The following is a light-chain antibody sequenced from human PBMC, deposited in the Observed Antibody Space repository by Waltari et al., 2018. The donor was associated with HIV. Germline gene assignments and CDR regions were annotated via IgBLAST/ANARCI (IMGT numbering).Light chain of an antibody. CDR1: QSVSTN. Sequence: EIVMTQSPATLSVSPGGTATLSCRANQSVSTNLARYQQEPGQAPRLLISDASSRATCVPARFSGSASGTEFTLTISNLQSEDFAVYYCQQYHNWPPWTFGQGTKVEIK. V-gene: IGKV3-15*01. CDR3: QQYHNWPPWT. J-gene: IGKJ1*01. CDR2: DAS.